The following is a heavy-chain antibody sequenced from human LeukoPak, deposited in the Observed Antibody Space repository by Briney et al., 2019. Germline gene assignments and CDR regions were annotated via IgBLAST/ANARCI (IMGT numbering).Heavy chain of an antibody. J-gene: IGHJ6*02. CDR1: GFSFTSYW. CDR3: ARVGRVGSYYYGMDA. V-gene: IGHV5-51*01. Sequence: GESLKISCMGSGFSFTSYWVGWVRQMPGKGLEWMGIIYPGDSDTRYSPSFQGQVTISADKSISTAYLQWSSLKAPDTAMYYCARVGRVGSYYYGMDAWGQGTTVTVSS. D-gene: IGHD3-10*01. CDR2: IYPGDSDT.